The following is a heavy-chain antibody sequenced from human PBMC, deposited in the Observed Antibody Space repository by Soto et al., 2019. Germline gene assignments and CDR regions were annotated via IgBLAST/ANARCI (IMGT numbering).Heavy chain of an antibody. CDR3: AKLTTVTTLKAYAFDI. V-gene: IGHV3-23*01. Sequence: EVQLLESGGGLVQPGGSLRLSCAASGFTFSSYAMSWVRQAPGKGLEWVSAISGSGGSTYYADSVKGRFTISRDNSKNTLYRQMNSLRAEDTAVYYCAKLTTVTTLKAYAFDIWGQGTMVTVSS. CDR2: ISGSGGST. J-gene: IGHJ3*02. D-gene: IGHD4-17*01. CDR1: GFTFSSYA.